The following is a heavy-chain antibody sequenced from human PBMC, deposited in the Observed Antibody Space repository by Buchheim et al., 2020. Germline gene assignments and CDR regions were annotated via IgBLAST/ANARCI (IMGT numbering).Heavy chain of an antibody. D-gene: IGHD3-10*01. V-gene: IGHV3-30*18. Sequence: QVQLVESGGGVVRPGRSLRLSCAASGFTFSSYGMHWVRQAPGKGLEWVAVISYDGSNKYYADSVKGRFTISRDNSKNTLYLQMNSLRAEDTAVYYCAKVMDPRYYYYYGMDVWGQGTT. CDR3: AKVMDPRYYYYYGMDV. CDR1: GFTFSSYG. J-gene: IGHJ6*02. CDR2: ISYDGSNK.